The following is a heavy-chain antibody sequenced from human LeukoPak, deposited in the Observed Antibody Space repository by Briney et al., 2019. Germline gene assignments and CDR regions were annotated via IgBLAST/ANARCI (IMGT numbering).Heavy chain of an antibody. CDR3: ARLYAAGWFDP. Sequence: SETLSLTCAVSGGSISSGGYYWSWIRQPAGKGLEWIGRIYTSGSTNYNPSLKSRVTMSVDTSKNQFSLKLSSVTAADTAVYYCARLYAAGWFDPWGQGTLVTVSS. CDR2: IYTSGST. V-gene: IGHV4-61*02. J-gene: IGHJ5*02. D-gene: IGHD2-8*01. CDR1: GGSISSGGYY.